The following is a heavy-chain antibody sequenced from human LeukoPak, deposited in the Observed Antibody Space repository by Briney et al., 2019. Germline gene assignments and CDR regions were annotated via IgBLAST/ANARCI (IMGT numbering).Heavy chain of an antibody. J-gene: IGHJ4*02. CDR2: FDPEDGET. Sequence: ASVKVSCKVSGYTLTDLSMHWVRQAPGKGLEWLGGFDPEDGETIYAQKFQGRVTLAEDTSTDTAYMELSSLRSEDTAVYYCARGWDYLDYWGQGTLVTVSS. CDR1: GYTLTDLS. CDR3: ARGWDYLDY. D-gene: IGHD3-16*01. V-gene: IGHV1-24*01.